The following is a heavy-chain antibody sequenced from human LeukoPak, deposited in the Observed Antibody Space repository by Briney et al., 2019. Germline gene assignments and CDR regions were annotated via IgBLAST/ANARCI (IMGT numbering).Heavy chain of an antibody. CDR3: ARSSVNWFDP. V-gene: IGHV5-51*01. CDR1: GYSFTNYW. CDR2: IFPGDSHT. J-gene: IGHJ5*02. Sequence: GGSLQISCKGSGYSFTNYWIGWVRQMPGKGLEGMGIIFPGDSHTRYSPSFQGQVTMSADKSISTAYLQWSSLRASDTAMYYCARSSVNWFDPWGQGTLVTVSS. D-gene: IGHD3-3*01.